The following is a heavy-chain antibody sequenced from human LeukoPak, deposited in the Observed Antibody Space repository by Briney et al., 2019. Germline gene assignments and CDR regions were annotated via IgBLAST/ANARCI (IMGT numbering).Heavy chain of an antibody. V-gene: IGHV3-7*01. J-gene: IGHJ4*02. CDR1: GFTFSSYW. D-gene: IGHD2-15*01. Sequence: GGSLRLSCAASGFTFSSYWMSWVRQAPGKGLEWVANIKQDGSEKYYVDSVKGRFTISRDNAKNSLYLQMNSLRAEDTAVYYCARDIVVVVAATGGFDYWGQGTLVTVSS. CDR2: IKQDGSEK. CDR3: ARDIVVVVAATGGFDY.